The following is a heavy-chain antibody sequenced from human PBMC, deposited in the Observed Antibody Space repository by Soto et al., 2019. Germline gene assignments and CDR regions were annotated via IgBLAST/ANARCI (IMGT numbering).Heavy chain of an antibody. V-gene: IGHV4-31*01. J-gene: IGHJ5*02. Sequence: QVQLQESGPGLVKPSQTLSLTCTVSGGSISSGGYYWNWIRQHPGKGLEWIGYIFYSGTTYYNPSLKSQVTISVDTSKKQFSLKLDSVTAADAAVYYCARSVDPWGQGTLVTVSS. CDR2: IFYSGTT. CDR3: ARSVDP. CDR1: GGSISSGGYY.